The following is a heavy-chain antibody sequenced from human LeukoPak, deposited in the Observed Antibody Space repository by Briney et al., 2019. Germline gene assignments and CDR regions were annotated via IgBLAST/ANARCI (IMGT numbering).Heavy chain of an antibody. J-gene: IGHJ4*02. CDR3: ARADRNGYVGTPHPY. V-gene: IGHV3-23*01. CDR2: ISGTGGST. Sequence: GGSLRLSCAASGFTFSSYAMNWVRQAPGTGLEWVSGISGTGGSTNYTDSVQGRFTISRDKSKNTVYLQMNSLRVEDTAVYYCARADRNGYVGTPHPYWGQGTLVTVSS. D-gene: IGHD1-14*01. CDR1: GFTFSSYA.